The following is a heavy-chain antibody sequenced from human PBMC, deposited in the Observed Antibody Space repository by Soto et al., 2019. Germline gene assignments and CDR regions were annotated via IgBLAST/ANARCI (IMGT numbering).Heavy chain of an antibody. CDR1: GYTFGNND. CDR3: ARMATSGTLNWFDP. J-gene: IGHJ5*02. CDR2: MNPNSGST. Sequence: AASVKVSCKASGYTFGNNDISWVRQATGQGLEWMGWMNPNSGSTGYAQKFQGRVSMTRNTSITTAYLELSSLRSDDTAIYYCARMATSGTLNWFDPWGQGTLVTVSS. V-gene: IGHV1-8*01.